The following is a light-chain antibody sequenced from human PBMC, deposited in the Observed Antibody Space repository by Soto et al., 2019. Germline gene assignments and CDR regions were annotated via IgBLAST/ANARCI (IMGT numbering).Light chain of an antibody. Sequence: DIQLTQSPSTLSASVEDRVTITCRASQSISSWLAWYQQKPGKAPKLLVYKASSLESGVPSRFSGSASGTEFTLTISTLQPDEFATYYCQQHEAYPLTFGGGTKVEI. CDR2: KAS. V-gene: IGKV1-5*03. J-gene: IGKJ4*01. CDR3: QQHEAYPLT. CDR1: QSISSW.